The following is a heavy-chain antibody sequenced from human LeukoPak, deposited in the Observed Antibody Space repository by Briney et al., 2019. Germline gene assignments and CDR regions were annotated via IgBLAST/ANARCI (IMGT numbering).Heavy chain of an antibody. D-gene: IGHD6-19*01. V-gene: IGHV3-48*03. CDR3: AKGSGDSSGWFQLFDY. Sequence: GGSLRLSCAASGFTFSSYEMNWVRQAPGKGLEWVSYISSSGSTIYYAGSVKGRFTISRDNAKNTLYLQMNSLRAEDTAVYYCAKGSGDSSGWFQLFDYWGQGTLVTVSS. CDR2: ISSSGSTI. J-gene: IGHJ4*02. CDR1: GFTFSSYE.